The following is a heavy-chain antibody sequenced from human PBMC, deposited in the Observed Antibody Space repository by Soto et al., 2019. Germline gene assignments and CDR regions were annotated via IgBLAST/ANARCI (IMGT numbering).Heavy chain of an antibody. D-gene: IGHD6-19*01. CDR2: INPSGGST. Sequence: ASVKVSCKASGYTFTSYYMHWVRQAPGQGLEWMGIINPSGGSTSYAQKFQGRVTMTRDTSTSTVYMELSSLRSEDTAVYYCARVSYSSGWEDAFDIWGQGTMVTVSS. CDR3: ARVSYSSGWEDAFDI. J-gene: IGHJ3*02. CDR1: GYTFTSYY. V-gene: IGHV1-46*01.